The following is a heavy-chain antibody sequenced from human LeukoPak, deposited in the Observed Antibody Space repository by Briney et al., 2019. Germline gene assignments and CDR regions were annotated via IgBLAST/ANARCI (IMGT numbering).Heavy chain of an antibody. J-gene: IGHJ4*02. CDR3: ASMQSRVFWSGYLAIDY. CDR2: IYTSGST. Sequence: ASETLSLTCTVSGGSISSYYWSWIRQPAGKGLEWIGRIYTSGSTNYNPSLKSRVTMSVDASKNQFSLKLSSVTAADTAVYYCASMQSRVFWSGYLAIDYWGQGTLVTVSS. V-gene: IGHV4-4*07. D-gene: IGHD3-3*01. CDR1: GGSISSYY.